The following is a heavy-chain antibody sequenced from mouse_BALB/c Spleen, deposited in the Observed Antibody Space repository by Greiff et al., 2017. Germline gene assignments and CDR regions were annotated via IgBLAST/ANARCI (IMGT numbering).Heavy chain of an antibody. CDR1: GFNFKDTY. CDR2: IDPANGNT. CDR3: APLPYYAMDY. Sequence: VQLQQSGAELVKPGASVKLSCTASGFNFKDTYMHWVKQRPDQGLEWIGRIDPANGNTKYDPKFQGKATITADTSSNTAYLQLSSLTSEDTAVYYCAPLPYYAMDYWGQGTSVTVSS. V-gene: IGHV14-3*02. D-gene: IGHD2-1*01. J-gene: IGHJ4*01.